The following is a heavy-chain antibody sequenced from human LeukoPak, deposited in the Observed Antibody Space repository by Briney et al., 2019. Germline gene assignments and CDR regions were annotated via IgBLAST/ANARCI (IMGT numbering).Heavy chain of an antibody. CDR2: ISSSSSYI. CDR1: GFTFSSYS. Sequence: GGSLRLSCAASGFTFSSYSMNWVRQAPGKGLEWVSSISSSSSYIYYADSVKGRFTISRDNAKNSLYLQMNSLRAEDTAVYYCARGDGYQLPFDYWGQGTLVTVAS. V-gene: IGHV3-21*01. D-gene: IGHD2-2*01. J-gene: IGHJ4*02. CDR3: ARGDGYQLPFDY.